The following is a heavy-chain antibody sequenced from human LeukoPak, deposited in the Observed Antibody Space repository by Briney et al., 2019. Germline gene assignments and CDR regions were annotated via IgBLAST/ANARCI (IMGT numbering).Heavy chain of an antibody. Sequence: GKSLRLSCAASGFTFSSYGMHWVRQAPGKGLEWVAVISYDGSNKYYADSVKGRCTISRDNSKNTLYMQMNSLRAEDTAVYYCAKSRYCSSTSCSEPRLYYYNGMDVWGQGTTVTVSS. D-gene: IGHD2-2*01. V-gene: IGHV3-30*18. CDR2: ISYDGSNK. CDR1: GFTFSSYG. CDR3: AKSRYCSSTSCSEPRLYYYNGMDV. J-gene: IGHJ6*02.